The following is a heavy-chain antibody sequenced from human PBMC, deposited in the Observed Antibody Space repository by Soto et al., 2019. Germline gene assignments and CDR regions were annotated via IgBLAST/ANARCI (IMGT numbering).Heavy chain of an antibody. CDR3: ARDKRPGLIYHYYYGMDV. V-gene: IGHV1-69*06. CDR1: GGTFSSYA. D-gene: IGHD3-10*01. Sequence: SVKVSCKASGGTFSSYAISWVRQAPGQGLEWMGGIIPIFGTANYAQKFQGRVTITADKSTSTAYMELSSLRSEDTAVYYCARDKRPGLIYHYYYGMDVWGQGTTVTVSS. CDR2: IIPIFGTA. J-gene: IGHJ6*02.